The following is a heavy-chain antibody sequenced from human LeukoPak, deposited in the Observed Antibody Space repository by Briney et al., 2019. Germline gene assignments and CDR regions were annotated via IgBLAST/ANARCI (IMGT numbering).Heavy chain of an antibody. V-gene: IGHV3-20*04. D-gene: IGHD5-24*01. CDR2: VNWNGGST. CDR1: GFTFDDYG. J-gene: IGHJ4*02. CDR3: AKDRTYGYNGAYYFDY. Sequence: GGSLRLSCAASGFTFDDYGMSWVRHAPGKGLEWISGVNWNGGSTGYADSVKGRFTISRDNAKNSLYLQMNSLRAEDTALYYCAKDRTYGYNGAYYFDYWGQGTLVTVSS.